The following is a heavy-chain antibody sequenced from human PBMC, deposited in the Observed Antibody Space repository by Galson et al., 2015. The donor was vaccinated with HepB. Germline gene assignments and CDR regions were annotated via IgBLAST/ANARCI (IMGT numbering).Heavy chain of an antibody. D-gene: IGHD2-2*03. Sequence: SVKVSCKASGYTFTSYAMNWVRQAPGQGLEWMGWINTNTGNPTYAQGFTGRFVFSLDTSVSTAYLQISSLKAEDTAVYYCAREGGYCSSTSCYVWGYYYYYYYMDVWGKGTTVTVSS. J-gene: IGHJ6*03. V-gene: IGHV7-4-1*02. CDR3: AREGGYCSSTSCYVWGYYYYYYYMDV. CDR1: GYTFTSYA. CDR2: INTNTGNP.